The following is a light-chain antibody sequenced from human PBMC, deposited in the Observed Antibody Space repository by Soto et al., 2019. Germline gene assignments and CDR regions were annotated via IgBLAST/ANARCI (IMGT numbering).Light chain of an antibody. CDR3: QQLNSYPYT. CDR1: QGISSY. J-gene: IGKJ2*01. Sequence: DIQLTQSPSFLSASVGDRVTITCRASQGISSYLAWYQQKPGKAPKLLIYAASTLQSGVPSRFSGSRSWTEFTLTISSLQPEDFPTYYCQQLNSYPYTCGQGTKLEIK. V-gene: IGKV1-9*01. CDR2: AAS.